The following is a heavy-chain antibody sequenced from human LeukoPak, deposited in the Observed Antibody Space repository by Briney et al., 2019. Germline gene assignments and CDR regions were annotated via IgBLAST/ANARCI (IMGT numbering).Heavy chain of an antibody. CDR2: IYTSGST. CDR3: ARMGAMATGYFDY. Sequence: PSGTLSLTCTVSGGSISSGSYYWSWIRQPAGKGLEWIGRIYTSGSTNYNPSLKSRVTISVDTSKNQFSLKLSSVTAADTAVYYCARMGAMATGYFDYWGQGTLVTVSS. D-gene: IGHD1-26*01. V-gene: IGHV4-61*02. J-gene: IGHJ4*02. CDR1: GGSISSGSYY.